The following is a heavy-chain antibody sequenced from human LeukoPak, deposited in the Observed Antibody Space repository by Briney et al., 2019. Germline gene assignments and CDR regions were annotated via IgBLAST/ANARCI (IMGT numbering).Heavy chain of an antibody. CDR1: GFTFSHAW. J-gene: IGHJ4*02. V-gene: IGHV3-15*07. D-gene: IGHD6-19*01. CDR3: ARRYRSGWSHDY. Sequence: GGSLRLSCAASGFTFSHAWMNWVRQAPGKGLEWVGRIKNKAEDETTDYAAPVKGRFTISRDDSKNTLYLQMNSLKTEDTAVYYCARRYRSGWSHDYWGQGTLVTVSS. CDR2: IKNKAEDETT.